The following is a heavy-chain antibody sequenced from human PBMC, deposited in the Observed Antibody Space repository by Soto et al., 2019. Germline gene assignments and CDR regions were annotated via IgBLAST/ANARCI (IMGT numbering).Heavy chain of an antibody. J-gene: IGHJ5*02. CDR1: GFTVSSNY. CDR2: IYSGGST. CDR3: AREKGDIGGGTWFDP. Sequence: EVQLVESGGGLVQPGGSLRLSCAASGFTVSSNYMSWVRQAPGKGLEWVSVIYSGGSTYYADSVKGRFTISRHNSKNTLYLQMNSLGAEDTAVYYCAREKGDIGGGTWFDPWGQGTLVTVSS. D-gene: IGHD2-15*01. V-gene: IGHV3-53*04.